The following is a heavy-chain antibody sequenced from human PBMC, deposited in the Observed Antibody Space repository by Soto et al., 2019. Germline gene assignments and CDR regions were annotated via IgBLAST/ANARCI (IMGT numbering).Heavy chain of an antibody. Sequence: GGSLRLSCVASGFSITSFAMSWVRQAPGKGLEWASAVSASGGSTYADSVKGRFTISRDNSNNTVSLQMNSLRAEDAAVYYCAKDRSPGATTWNVYWGQGTLVTVSS. CDR3: AKDRSPGATTWNVY. D-gene: IGHD1-26*01. CDR2: VSASGGST. V-gene: IGHV3-23*01. J-gene: IGHJ4*02. CDR1: GFSITSFA.